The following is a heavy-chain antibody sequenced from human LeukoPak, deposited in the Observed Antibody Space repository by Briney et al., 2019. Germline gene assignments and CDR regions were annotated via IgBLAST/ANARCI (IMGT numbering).Heavy chain of an antibody. V-gene: IGHV1-3*01. D-gene: IGHD1-26*01. J-gene: IGHJ4*02. CDR3: ARDSGSGSNDY. Sequence: ASVTVSCTASGYTFTSYAIHWVRQAPGQRLEWMGWISAGNGNTKYSQNFQGRVTFISNTSATTAFMELSSLRSEDAAVYYCARDSGSGSNDYWGQGTLVTASS. CDR1: GYTFTSYA. CDR2: ISAGNGNT.